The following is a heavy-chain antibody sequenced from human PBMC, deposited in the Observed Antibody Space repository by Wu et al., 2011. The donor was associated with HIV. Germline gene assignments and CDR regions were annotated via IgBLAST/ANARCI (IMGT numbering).Heavy chain of an antibody. J-gene: IGHJ3*02. CDR2: ISPSSGAT. CDR3: AIRYYYDSSGYFGDAFDI. CDR1: GYTFTSYY. Sequence: QVQLVQSGAEVKKPGASVKVSCKSSGYTFTSYYIHWVRQAPGQGPEWMGWISPSSGATNYVAKFQGRVTMTRDTSISTAYMELSRLRSDDTAVYYCAIRYYYDSSGYFGDAFDIWGQGTMVTVSS. V-gene: IGHV1-2*02. D-gene: IGHD3-22*01.